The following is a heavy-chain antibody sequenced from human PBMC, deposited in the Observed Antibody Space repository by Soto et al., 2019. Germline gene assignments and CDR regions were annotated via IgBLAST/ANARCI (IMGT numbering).Heavy chain of an antibody. CDR1: GFTFISYW. CDR2: TNSDGSST. D-gene: IGHD1-1*01. Sequence: EVQLVESGGGLVQPGGSLRLSCAASGFTFISYWMHWVRQAPGKGLVWVSHTNSDGSSTSYADSVKGRFTISRDNANNSRYHQMTSLRAEDTAVYYCAREVRYALDIWGQGTMVTVSA. J-gene: IGHJ3*02. CDR3: AREVRYALDI. V-gene: IGHV3-74*01.